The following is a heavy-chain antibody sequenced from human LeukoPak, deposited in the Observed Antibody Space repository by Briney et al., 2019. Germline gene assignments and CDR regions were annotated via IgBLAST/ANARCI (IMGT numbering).Heavy chain of an antibody. CDR1: GGSITSYY. J-gene: IGHJ3*02. V-gene: IGHV4-59*01. D-gene: IGHD2-15*01. Sequence: PSETLSLTCTVSGGSITSYYWSWIRQPPGKGLEWIGYIYYSGSTNYNPSLKSRVTISMDTSKNQFSLKVSSVTAADTAVYYCARVHFGYLASDIWGQGTMVTVSS. CDR3: ARVHFGYLASDI. CDR2: IYYSGST.